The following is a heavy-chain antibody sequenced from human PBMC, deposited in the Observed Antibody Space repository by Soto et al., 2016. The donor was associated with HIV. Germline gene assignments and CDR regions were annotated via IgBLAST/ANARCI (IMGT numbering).Heavy chain of an antibody. D-gene: IGHD3-9*01. CDR1: GFTFRGSA. CDR2: IRSKTNNYAT. J-gene: IGHJ4*02. V-gene: IGHV3-73*01. CDR3: TSEGSVLN. Sequence: EVQLVESGGGLVQPGGSLKLSCAASGFTFRGSAIHWVRQAPGKGLEWVGRIRSKTNNYATAYIASVKDRFTISRDDSKNMAYLQMNRLTTEDTATYYCTSEGSVLNWGQGTLVTVS.